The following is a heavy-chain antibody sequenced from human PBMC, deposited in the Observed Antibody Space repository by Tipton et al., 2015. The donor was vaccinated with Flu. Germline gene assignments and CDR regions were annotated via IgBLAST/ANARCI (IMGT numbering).Heavy chain of an antibody. CDR3: ARLSYYDVDLKNFYFDY. D-gene: IGHD3-10*02. CDR2: IYPSGTT. CDR1: SGSIRSTNYF. Sequence: TLSLTCTVSSGSIRSTNYFCAWIRQPPGKGLELIGSIYPSGTTYYNPSLKSRVTISVDTSKSQFSRKLRSVTAADTAVYYCARLSYYDVDLKNFYFDYWGQGALVTVSS. J-gene: IGHJ4*02. V-gene: IGHV4-39*01.